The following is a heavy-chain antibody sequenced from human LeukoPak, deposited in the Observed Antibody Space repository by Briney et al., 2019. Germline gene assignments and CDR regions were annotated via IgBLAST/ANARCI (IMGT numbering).Heavy chain of an antibody. J-gene: IGHJ6*03. Sequence: SVKVSCKASGGTFSSYAISWVRQAPGQGLEWMGGIIPIFGTANYAQKLQGRVTMTTDTSTSTAYMELRSLRSDDTAVYYCARAFSPVQLWLKNYYYYMDVWGKGTTVTVSS. CDR1: GGTFSSYA. CDR2: IIPIFGTA. CDR3: ARAFSPVQLWLKNYYYYMDV. D-gene: IGHD5-18*01. V-gene: IGHV1-69*05.